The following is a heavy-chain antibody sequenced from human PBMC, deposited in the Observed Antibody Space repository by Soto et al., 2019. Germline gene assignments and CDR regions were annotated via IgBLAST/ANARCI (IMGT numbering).Heavy chain of an antibody. J-gene: IGHJ6*02. CDR3: AIQSSPTGMDF. V-gene: IGHV1-18*01. D-gene: IGHD1-1*01. CDR2: ISAYNGNT. Sequence: ASVKVSCKASGYTFTSYFITWVRQAPGQGLEWMGWISAYNGNTNYAQMLQGRVTMTTDTFTATAYMEMRSLRSDDPAVYYCAIQSSPTGMDFRGPGTMVTVSS. CDR1: GYTFTSYF.